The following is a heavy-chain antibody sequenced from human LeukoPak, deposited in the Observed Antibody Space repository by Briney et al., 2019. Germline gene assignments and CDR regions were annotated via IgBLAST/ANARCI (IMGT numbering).Heavy chain of an antibody. CDR3: AKDRGYYAPENWFDP. Sequence: GGSLRLSCAASGFTFSSYVMSWVRQAPGRGLEWVSSISGSGDNTYYADSMKGRFTISRDNSKNTVYLQMNSLRAEDTAVYYCAKDRGYYAPENWFDPWGQGTLVTVSS. CDR2: ISGSGDNT. J-gene: IGHJ5*02. CDR1: GFTFSSYV. V-gene: IGHV3-23*01. D-gene: IGHD3-10*01.